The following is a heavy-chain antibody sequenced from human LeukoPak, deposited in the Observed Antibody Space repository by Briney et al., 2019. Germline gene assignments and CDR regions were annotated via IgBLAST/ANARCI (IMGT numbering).Heavy chain of an antibody. Sequence: GGSLRLSCAASGFIFSDYYMAWIRQAPGKGLEWVSCITSSGSTMYYADSVKGRFTISRDNAKKSLYMQMNSLRAEDTAVYFCARGRYYYDSSGVDAFSVWDQGTMVTVSS. CDR2: ITSSGSTM. D-gene: IGHD3-22*01. CDR1: GFIFSDYY. CDR3: ARGRYYYDSSGVDAFSV. V-gene: IGHV3-11*01. J-gene: IGHJ3*01.